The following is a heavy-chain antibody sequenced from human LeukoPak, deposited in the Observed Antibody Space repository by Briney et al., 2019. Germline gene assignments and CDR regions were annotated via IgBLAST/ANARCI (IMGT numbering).Heavy chain of an antibody. CDR2: ISSSGSTI. CDR3: VRTLMVYEIRGFDY. V-gene: IGHV3-48*03. D-gene: IGHD2-8*01. CDR1: GFTFSSYE. Sequence: PGGSLRLSCAASGFTFSSYEMNWVRQAPGKGLEWVSYISSSGSTIYYADSVKGRFTISRDNAKNSLYLQMNSLRAEDTAVYYCVRTLMVYEIRGFDYWGQGTLVTVSS. J-gene: IGHJ4*02.